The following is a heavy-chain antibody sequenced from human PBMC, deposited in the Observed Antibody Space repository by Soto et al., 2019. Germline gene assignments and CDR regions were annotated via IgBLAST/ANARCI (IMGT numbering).Heavy chain of an antibody. CDR3: ARRGDTGGYYYYGMDV. J-gene: IGHJ6*02. CDR2: IYYSRST. Sequence: PSDTLSLTFTVSGGSISSSSYYWGWIRQPPGKVLEWIGSIYYSRSTHYNPSLNSRVTTSVDTSKNQFSLKLSSVTAADTAVYYCARRGDTGGYYYYGMDVWGQGTTVTVSS. CDR1: GGSISSSSYY. V-gene: IGHV4-39*01. D-gene: IGHD1-26*01.